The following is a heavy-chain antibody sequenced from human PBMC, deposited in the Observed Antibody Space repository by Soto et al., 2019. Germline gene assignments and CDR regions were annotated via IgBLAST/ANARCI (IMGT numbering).Heavy chain of an antibody. CDR3: AKDHRIWGRLVEYMDV. D-gene: IGHD3-10*01. CDR2: ISGSGVST. CDR1: GFTFSSYA. Sequence: GSVRLSCAASGFTFSSYALGWVRQAPGRGLECVSAISGSGVSTFYADSVKGRFTISRDTSKNTLYLQMNTLTAEDTAVYYCAKDHRIWGRLVEYMDVWGQGTTVTVSS. V-gene: IGHV3-23*01. J-gene: IGHJ6*02.